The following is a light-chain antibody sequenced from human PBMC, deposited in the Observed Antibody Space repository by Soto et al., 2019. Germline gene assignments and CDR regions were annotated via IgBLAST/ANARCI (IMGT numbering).Light chain of an antibody. Sequence: QSALTQPPSVSAAPGQKVTISCSGSSSNIGNDYVSWYQQLPGTAPKLLIYDDNKRPSGIPDRFSGSKSGTSATLGITGLQTGDEAIYFCGTWDSGLTAGVFGGGTKLTVL. CDR2: DDN. V-gene: IGLV1-51*01. J-gene: IGLJ2*01. CDR3: GTWDSGLTAGV. CDR1: SSNIGNDY.